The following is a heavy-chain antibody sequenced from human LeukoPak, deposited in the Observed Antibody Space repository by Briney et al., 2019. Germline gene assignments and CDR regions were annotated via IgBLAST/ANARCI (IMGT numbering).Heavy chain of an antibody. Sequence: SETLSLTCTVSGGSISTSNYYWGWIRQPPGKGLEWIGNIFYSGSTYYSPSLKSRVTISVDTSKNQFSLKLSSVTAADTAVYYCAREVLRSGWYGGAFDYWGQGTLVTVST. J-gene: IGHJ4*02. CDR3: AREVLRSGWYGGAFDY. CDR1: GGSISTSNYY. V-gene: IGHV4-39*07. CDR2: IFYSGST. D-gene: IGHD6-19*01.